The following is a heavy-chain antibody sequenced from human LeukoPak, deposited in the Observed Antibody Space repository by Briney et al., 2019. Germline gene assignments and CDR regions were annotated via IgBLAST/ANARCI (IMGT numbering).Heavy chain of an antibody. D-gene: IGHD6-6*01. CDR3: ARDRGAPRPNDY. V-gene: IGHV3-30*03. CDR2: ISYDGSNK. J-gene: IGHJ4*02. Sequence: GGSLRLSCAASGFTFSSYGMHWVRQAPGKGLEWVAVISYDGSNKYYADSVKGRFTISRDNSKNTLYLQMNSLRAEDTAVYYCARDRGAPRPNDYWGQGTLVTVSS. CDR1: GFTFSSYG.